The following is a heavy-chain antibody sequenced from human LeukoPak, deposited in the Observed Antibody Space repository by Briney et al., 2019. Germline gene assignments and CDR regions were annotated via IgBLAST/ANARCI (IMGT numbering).Heavy chain of an antibody. Sequence: ASVKVSCKASGYIFTDYHIHWVRQAPGQGLEWVGWINPNSGVTNYARKFQGRVIMTRDTSISTAYMELSRLTSDDTAVYYCARDLQGNVAVPAAILGDWGQGGLVTVSS. CDR3: ARDLQGNVAVPAAILGD. CDR2: INPNSGVT. J-gene: IGHJ4*02. CDR1: GYIFTDYH. D-gene: IGHD2-2*01. V-gene: IGHV1-2*02.